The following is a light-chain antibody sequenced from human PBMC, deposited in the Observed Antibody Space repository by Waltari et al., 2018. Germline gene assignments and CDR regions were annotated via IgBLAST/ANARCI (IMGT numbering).Light chain of an antibody. CDR2: EDS. Sequence: SYELTQPPSASMSPGQTARLPSPGDALPKHFAYWYPQKPGQAPALVMYEDSKRPSGIPERFSGSSSGTKATLTISGALVEDEADYYCSSTESSGTHVVFGGGTKLTVL. CDR3: SSTESSGTHVV. CDR1: ALPKHF. J-gene: IGLJ2*01. V-gene: IGLV3-10*01.